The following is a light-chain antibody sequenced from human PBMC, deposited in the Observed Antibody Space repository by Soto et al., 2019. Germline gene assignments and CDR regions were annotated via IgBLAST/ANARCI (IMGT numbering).Light chain of an antibody. CDR2: EVS. V-gene: IGLV2-14*01. CDR3: SSYTSSSTLYV. J-gene: IGLJ1*01. Sequence: QSVLTQPASVSGSPGQSITISCTGTSSDVGGYNYVSWYQQHPAKAPKLMIYEVSNRPSGVSNRFSGSKSGNTASPTISGLQAEDEADYYCSSYTSSSTLYVFGTGTKLTVL. CDR1: SSDVGGYNY.